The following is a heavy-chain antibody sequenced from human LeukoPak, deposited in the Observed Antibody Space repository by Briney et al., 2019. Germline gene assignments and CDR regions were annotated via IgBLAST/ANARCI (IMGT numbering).Heavy chain of an antibody. D-gene: IGHD3-10*01. J-gene: IGHJ5*02. V-gene: IGHV4-39*01. CDR3: ARHFVYYYGSGTYYPCWFDP. CDR2: IYYSGIT. Sequence: GSLRLSCAASGFTFSSYAMSWVRQSPGKGLEWIGSIYYSGITYYNPSLKSRVTISVDTSRNQFSLKLSSVTAADTTVYYCARHFVYYYGSGTYYPCWFDPWGQGTLVTVSS. CDR1: GFTFSSYA.